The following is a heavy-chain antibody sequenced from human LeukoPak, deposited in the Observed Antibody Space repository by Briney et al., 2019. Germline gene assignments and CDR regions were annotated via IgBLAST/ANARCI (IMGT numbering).Heavy chain of an antibody. CDR2: ISYDGSNK. V-gene: IGHV3-30*03. Sequence: GGSLRLSCAASGFTFSSYGMHWVRQAPGKGLEWVAVISYDGSNKYYADSVKGRFTISRDNSKNTLYLQMNSLRAEDTAVYYCVSGSYYKYAFDIWGQGTMVTVSS. J-gene: IGHJ3*02. CDR1: GFTFSSYG. CDR3: VSGSYYKYAFDI. D-gene: IGHD3-10*01.